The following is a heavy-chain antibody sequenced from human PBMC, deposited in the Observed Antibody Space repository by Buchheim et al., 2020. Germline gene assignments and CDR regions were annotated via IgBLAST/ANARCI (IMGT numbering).Heavy chain of an antibody. J-gene: IGHJ5*02. Sequence: QVQLQQWGAGLLKPSETLSLTCAVYGGSFSGYYWSWIRQPPGKGLEWIGEINHSGSTNYNPSLKSRVTISVDTSKNQFSLKLSSVTAADTAVYYCASRFGIRRQIFGVVTRDPSSANWFDPWGQGTL. V-gene: IGHV4-34*01. CDR2: INHSGST. CDR3: ASRFGIRRQIFGVVTRDPSSANWFDP. D-gene: IGHD3-3*01. CDR1: GGSFSGYY.